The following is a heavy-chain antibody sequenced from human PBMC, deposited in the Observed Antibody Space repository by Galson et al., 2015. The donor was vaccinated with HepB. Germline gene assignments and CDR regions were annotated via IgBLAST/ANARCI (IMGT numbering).Heavy chain of an antibody. CDR2: ISFDGRHK. D-gene: IGHD2-15*01. Sequence: SLRLSCAASGFIFSNYPFHWVRQAPGKGLEWVAVISFDGRHKYYTESGRGRFTISRDTPERTLYLQMNNPRPEDTAVYYCARELITVVGAGTRPVDVMDVWGQGTTVTVSS. CDR1: GFIFSNYP. CDR3: ARELITVVGAGTRPVDVMDV. V-gene: IGHV3-30*04. J-gene: IGHJ6*02.